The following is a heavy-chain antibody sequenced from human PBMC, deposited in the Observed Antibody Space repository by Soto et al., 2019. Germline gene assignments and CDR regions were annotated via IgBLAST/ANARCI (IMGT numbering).Heavy chain of an antibody. D-gene: IGHD5-12*01. J-gene: IGHJ4*02. CDR1: GGSFSGYY. Sequence: QVQLQQWGAGLLKPSETLSLTCAVYGGSFSGYYWSWIRQPPGKGLEWIGEINHSGSTNYNPSLKSRVTISVDTSKNQFSLKLSSVTAADTAVYYCARGVNVDIVATISGSNDYWGQGTLVTVSS. CDR3: ARGVNVDIVATISGSNDY. CDR2: INHSGST. V-gene: IGHV4-34*01.